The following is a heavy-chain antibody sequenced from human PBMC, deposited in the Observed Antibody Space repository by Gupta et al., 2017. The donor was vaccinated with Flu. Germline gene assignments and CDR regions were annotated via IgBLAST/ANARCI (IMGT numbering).Heavy chain of an antibody. CDR2: MNPNSGNT. Sequence: QVQLVQSGAEVKKPGASVKVSCKASGYTFTSYDINWVRQATGQGLEWMGWMNPNSGNTGYAQKFQGRVTMTRNTSISTAYMELSSLRSEDTAVYYCARVREQLVPWYLWYFDLWGRGTLVTVSS. CDR1: GYTFTSYD. CDR3: ARVREQLVPWYLWYFDL. V-gene: IGHV1-8*01. J-gene: IGHJ2*01. D-gene: IGHD6-6*01.